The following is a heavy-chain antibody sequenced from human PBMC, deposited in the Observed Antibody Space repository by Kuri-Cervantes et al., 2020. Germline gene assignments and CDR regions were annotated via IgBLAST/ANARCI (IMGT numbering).Heavy chain of an antibody. CDR1: GFTFSSYS. CDR2: ISSSSSYI. Sequence: GGSLRLSCAASGFTFSSYSMNWVRQAPGKGLEWVSSISSSSSYIYYADAVKGRFTISRDNAKNSLYLQMNSLRAEDTAVYYCARDSGEYCSGGSCYSSPFTSFDIWGQGTMVTVSS. J-gene: IGHJ3*02. D-gene: IGHD2-15*01. V-gene: IGHV3-21*03. CDR3: ARDSGEYCSGGSCYSSPFTSFDI.